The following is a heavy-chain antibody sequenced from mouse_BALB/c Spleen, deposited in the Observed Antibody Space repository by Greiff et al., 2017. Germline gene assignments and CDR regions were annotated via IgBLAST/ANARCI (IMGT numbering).Heavy chain of an antibody. V-gene: IGHV5-17*02. CDR3: ARPTATDYAMDY. CDR2: ISSGSSTI. Sequence: EVKLVESGGGLVQPGGSRKLSCAASGFTFSSFGMHWVRQAPEKGLEWVAYISSGSSTIYYADTVKGRFTISRDNPKNTLFLQMTSLRSEDTAMYYCARPTATDYAMDYWGQGTSVTVSS. D-gene: IGHD1-2*01. CDR1: GFTFSSFG. J-gene: IGHJ4*01.